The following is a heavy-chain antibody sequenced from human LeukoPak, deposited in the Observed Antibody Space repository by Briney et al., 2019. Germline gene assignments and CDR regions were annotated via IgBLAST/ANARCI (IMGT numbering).Heavy chain of an antibody. CDR3: AKDPRRYSRTGGYFDY. J-gene: IGHJ4*02. V-gene: IGHV3-30*18. CDR1: GFSFTSYN. Sequence: GTSLRLSCAASGFSFTSYNFHWVRQAPGKGLEWVAVISYDGSNKYYADSVKGRFTISRANSKNTLYLQMNSLRAEDTAVYYCAKDPRRYSRTGGYFDYWGQGTLVTVSS. D-gene: IGHD6-13*01. CDR2: ISYDGSNK.